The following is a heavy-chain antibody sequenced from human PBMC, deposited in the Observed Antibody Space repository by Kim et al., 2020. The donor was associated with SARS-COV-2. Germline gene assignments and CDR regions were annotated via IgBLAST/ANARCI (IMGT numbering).Heavy chain of an antibody. CDR2: FDPEDGET. Sequence: ASVKVSCKVSGYTLTELSMHWVRQAPGKGLEWMGGFDPEDGETIYAQKFQGRVTMTEDTSTDTAYMELSSLRSEDTAVYYCATVSPGGYSYGYDYWGQGTLVTVSS. D-gene: IGHD5-18*01. J-gene: IGHJ4*02. CDR3: ATVSPGGYSYGYDY. CDR1: GYTLTELS. V-gene: IGHV1-24*01.